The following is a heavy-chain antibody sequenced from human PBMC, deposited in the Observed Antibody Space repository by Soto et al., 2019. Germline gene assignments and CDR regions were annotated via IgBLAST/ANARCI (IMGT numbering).Heavy chain of an antibody. CDR2: ITPDGSEK. V-gene: IGHV3-7*01. CDR1: GFTFNIYC. D-gene: IGHD3-10*01. J-gene: IGHJ3*02. Sequence: EVQLVESGGALVQPGGSLRLSCAASGFTFNIYCMSWVRQAPGKGLEWVANITPDGSEKYYLDSVKGRFTLSRDNSKNSLYLQVNSLRAEYRAMYDCARNGECSFDMRGQGTMVAVSS. CDR3: ARNGECSFDM.